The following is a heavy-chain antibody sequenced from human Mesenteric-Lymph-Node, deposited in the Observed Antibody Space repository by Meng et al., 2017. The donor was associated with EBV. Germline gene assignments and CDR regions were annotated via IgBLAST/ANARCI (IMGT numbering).Heavy chain of an antibody. CDR2: ISGTGRTI. J-gene: IGHJ4*02. D-gene: IGHD2-21*01. CDR3: ARVVVGTFDN. CDR1: GFIFSDYY. V-gene: IGHV3-11*01. Sequence: VRSVESGGGLVKPGGSLRRSCAASGFIFSDYYMTWIRQAPGKGLEWVAHISGTGRTIYYEDSVKGRFTISSDSAKNSLFLQMNNLRAEDTAVYYCARVVVGTFDNWGQGTLVTVSS.